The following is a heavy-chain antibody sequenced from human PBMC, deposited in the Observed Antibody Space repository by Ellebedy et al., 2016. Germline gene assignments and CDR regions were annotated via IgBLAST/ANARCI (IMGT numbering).Heavy chain of an antibody. Sequence: GGSLRLSCAASGFTFSSYAMHWVRQAPGKGLEWVAVISYDGINKYYADSVKGRFTISRDNSKNTLYLQMNSLRAEDTAVYYCARDRSTSGWYLMGDYWGQGTLVTVSS. V-gene: IGHV3-30-3*01. J-gene: IGHJ4*02. CDR3: ARDRSTSGWYLMGDY. D-gene: IGHD6-19*01. CDR2: ISYDGINK. CDR1: GFTFSSYA.